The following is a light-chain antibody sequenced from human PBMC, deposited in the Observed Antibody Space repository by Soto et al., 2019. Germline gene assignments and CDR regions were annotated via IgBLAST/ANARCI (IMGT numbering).Light chain of an antibody. CDR1: QSIRSRF. V-gene: IGKV3-20*01. J-gene: IGKJ1*01. Sequence: ELVLTQSPGTLSLSPGERATLSCRASQSIRSRFFAWYQQKAGQAPKLLIYGASSRATGIPDRFSGSGSGTEFTLTISSLQSEDFAVYYCQQQSNWPRAFGQGTKVDI. CDR2: GAS. CDR3: QQQSNWPRA.